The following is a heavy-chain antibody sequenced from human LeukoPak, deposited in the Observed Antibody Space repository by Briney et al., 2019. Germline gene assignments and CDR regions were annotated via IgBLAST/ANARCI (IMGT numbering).Heavy chain of an antibody. CDR1: GGSFSGYY. V-gene: IGHV4-34*01. D-gene: IGHD3-22*01. CDR3: ARVRGWGYYYDY. Sequence: SETLSLTCAVYGGSFSGYYWSWIRQPPGKGLEWIGEINHSGSTNYNPSLKSRVTTSVDTSKNQFSLKLSSVTAADTAVYYCARVRGWGYYYDYWGQGTLVTVSS. CDR2: INHSGST. J-gene: IGHJ4*02.